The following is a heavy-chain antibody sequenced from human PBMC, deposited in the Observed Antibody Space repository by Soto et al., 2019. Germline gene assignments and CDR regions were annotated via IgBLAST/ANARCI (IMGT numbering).Heavy chain of an antibody. CDR1: AGSISGTAYY. V-gene: IGHV4-39*01. J-gene: IGHJ4*02. Sequence: SEALSHTCTVSAGSISGTAYYWAWIRRPTGKGLEWIGSIYYSGATYYSPSLKSRVTMSVDTSKNQFSLNLNSVTAADTAVYYCATNSGGLRSYFDYWGQGTPVTVSS. CDR2: IYYSGAT. D-gene: IGHD1-26*01. CDR3: ATNSGGLRSYFDY.